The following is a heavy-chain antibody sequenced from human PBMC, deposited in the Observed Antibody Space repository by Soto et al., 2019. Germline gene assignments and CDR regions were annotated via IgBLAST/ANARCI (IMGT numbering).Heavy chain of an antibody. CDR3: AKVSRKGSAIDFDY. V-gene: IGHV1-8*01. CDR1: GYPFSNYD. J-gene: IGHJ4*02. Sequence: QVQLVQSGAELKKPGASVKVSCNASGYPFSNYDMNWVRQATGQGPEWIGWVNPNNGDTGYAQKFQGRVTLTTDISTTTAYMELTSLRSEDTAIYYCAKVSRKGSAIDFDYWGQGTLITVSS. D-gene: IGHD3-10*01. CDR2: VNPNNGDT.